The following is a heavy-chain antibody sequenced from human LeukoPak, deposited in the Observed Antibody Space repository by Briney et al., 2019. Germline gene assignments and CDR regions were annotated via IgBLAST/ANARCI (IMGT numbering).Heavy chain of an antibody. CDR1: GGSISSGSYY. D-gene: IGHD6-19*01. CDR3: ARGGGWSPYYFDY. Sequence: SRTLSLTCTVSGGSISSGSYYWSWIRQPPGKGLEWVGYIYYTGSTSYNPSLKSRVTITLDMAKNQFSLKLSSVTAADTAVYYCARGGGWSPYYFDYWGQGTLVTVSS. J-gene: IGHJ4*02. CDR2: IYYTGST. V-gene: IGHV4-61*01.